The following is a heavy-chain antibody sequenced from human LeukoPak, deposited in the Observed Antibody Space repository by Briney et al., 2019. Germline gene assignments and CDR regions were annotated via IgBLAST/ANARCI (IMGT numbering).Heavy chain of an antibody. CDR3: TRTTSGYTYGSAFDI. CDR1: GFTFSSYS. V-gene: IGHV3-21*01. J-gene: IGHJ3*02. D-gene: IGHD5-18*01. CDR2: FSSSSTYI. Sequence: GRSLRLSCAASGFTFSSYSMNWVRQAPGKGLEWVSSFSSSSTYIYYADSVKGRFTISRDNAKNSLYLQMISLRAEDTAVYYCTRTTSGYTYGSAFDIWGQGTKVTVSS.